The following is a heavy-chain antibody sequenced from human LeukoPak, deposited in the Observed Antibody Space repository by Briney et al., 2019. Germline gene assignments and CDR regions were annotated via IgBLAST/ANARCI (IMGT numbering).Heavy chain of an antibody. CDR3: ARGGRYSFDY. V-gene: IGHV6-1*01. J-gene: IGHJ4*02. CDR2: TYYRSRWYN. D-gene: IGHD1-26*01. CDR1: GDSVSSNSAA. Sequence: SQTLSLTCAISGDSVSSNSAAWNWIRQSPSRGLEWLGSTYYRSRWYNDYAASVIGRITTNPDTSRNQFSLQLNSVTPEDTALYYCARGGRYSFDYWGQGTLVTVSS.